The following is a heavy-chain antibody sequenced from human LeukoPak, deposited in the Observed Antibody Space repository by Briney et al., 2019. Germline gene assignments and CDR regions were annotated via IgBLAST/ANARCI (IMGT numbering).Heavy chain of an antibody. D-gene: IGHD3-10*01. V-gene: IGHV4-39*01. CDR1: GGSISSSSSY. Sequence: SETLSLTCTVSGGSISSSSSYWGWIRQPPGRGLEWIGNIYYTGNTYYNPSLKSRVAISVDTSKNQFSLKLNSVTAADTAVYYCARQTMVRGLLNEFDCWGQGTLVTVSS. CDR2: IYYTGNT. J-gene: IGHJ4*02. CDR3: ARQTMVRGLLNEFDC.